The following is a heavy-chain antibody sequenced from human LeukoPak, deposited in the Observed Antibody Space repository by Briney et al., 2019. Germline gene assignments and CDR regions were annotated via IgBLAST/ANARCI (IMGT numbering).Heavy chain of an antibody. Sequence: GGCLRLSCAASGFTFTSYAMSWVRQAPGKGLEWVSSVSGRGDGTYYADSVKGRFTISRDNSKKTLGLHMDSLRAEDTAVYYCAKERLGGNYGDYAVEYWGQGTMVAVSS. CDR1: GFTFTSYA. D-gene: IGHD4-17*01. J-gene: IGHJ4*02. V-gene: IGHV3-23*01. CDR3: AKERLGGNYGDYAVEY. CDR2: VSGRGDGT.